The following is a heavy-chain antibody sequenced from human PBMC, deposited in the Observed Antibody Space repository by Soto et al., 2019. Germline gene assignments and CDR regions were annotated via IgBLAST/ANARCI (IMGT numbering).Heavy chain of an antibody. CDR3: ARVRAAPGSYYFDY. D-gene: IGHD6-6*01. CDR2: ISGSNGNT. CDR1: GYTFTSYG. Sequence: QVQLVQSGAEVKQPGASVKVSCKASGYTFTSYGWVRQAPGQGLEWMGWISGSNGNTNYAQKLQGRVTMTTDTSTSTADMELRSLRSDDTAVYYCARVRAAPGSYYFDYWGQGTLVTVSS. V-gene: IGHV1-18*01. J-gene: IGHJ4*02.